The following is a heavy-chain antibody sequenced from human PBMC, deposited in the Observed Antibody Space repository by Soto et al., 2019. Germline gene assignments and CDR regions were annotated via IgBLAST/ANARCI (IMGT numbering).Heavy chain of an antibody. CDR1: GGTFSSYA. J-gene: IGHJ6*02. CDR3: ARAPVRGVINSHYYYYGMDV. V-gene: IGHV1-69*01. D-gene: IGHD3-10*01. Sequence: QVQLVQSGAEVKKPGSSVKVSCKASGGTFSSYAISWVRQAPGQGLEWMGGIIPIFGTANYAQKFQGRVRITADESTSTAYMELSSLRSEDTAVYYCARAPVRGVINSHYYYYGMDVWGQGTTVTVSS. CDR2: IIPIFGTA.